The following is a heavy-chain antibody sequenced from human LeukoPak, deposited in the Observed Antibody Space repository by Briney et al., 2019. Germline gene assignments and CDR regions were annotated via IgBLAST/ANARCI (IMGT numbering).Heavy chain of an antibody. D-gene: IGHD1-26*01. V-gene: IGHV4-61*02. CDR3: ARDYRSYYFDY. J-gene: IGHJ4*02. CDR2: INASGST. Sequence: SETLSLTCTVSGASINRGSHYWRWIRQPAGRGLEWIGRINASGSTKYNPSLESRVTISVDTSTNQFSLKLNSVTAADTAVYYCARDYRSYYFDYWGQGTLVTVSS. CDR1: GASINRGSHY.